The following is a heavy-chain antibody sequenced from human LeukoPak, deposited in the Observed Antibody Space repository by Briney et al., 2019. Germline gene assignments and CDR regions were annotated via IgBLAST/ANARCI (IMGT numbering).Heavy chain of an antibody. Sequence: SETLSLTCAVSGGSISGYYWSWNRQPPGKGLEWNGYIFYTGATTIYSPSLKSRVTMSVDTSKNQVTLNLRSVTAADTAAYFCARHDPVGYYLRGMDVCGQGTTVTVSS. V-gene: IGHV4-59*08. CDR2: IFYTGATT. J-gene: IGHJ6*02. D-gene: IGHD2-15*01. CDR3: ARHDPVGYYLRGMDV. CDR1: GGSISGYY.